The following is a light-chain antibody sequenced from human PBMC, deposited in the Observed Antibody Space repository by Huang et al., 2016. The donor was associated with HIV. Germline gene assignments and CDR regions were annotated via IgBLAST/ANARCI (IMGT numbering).Light chain of an antibody. CDR2: GAS. J-gene: IGKJ1*01. V-gene: IGKV3-20*01. Sequence: EIVLTQSPGTLSLSPGERATLSCRASQSVSSNYLAWYQQKPGQAPRRLIYGASSRATGIPDRCSGSGSGTDFTLSISRLEPEDFAVYYCQHYGNSRWTFGLGTKVDIK. CDR3: QHYGNSRWT. CDR1: QSVSSNY.